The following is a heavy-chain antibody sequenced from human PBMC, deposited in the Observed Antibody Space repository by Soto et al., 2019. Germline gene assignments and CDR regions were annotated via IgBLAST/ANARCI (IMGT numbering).Heavy chain of an antibody. V-gene: IGHV1-3*01. J-gene: IGHJ4*02. D-gene: IGHD3-22*01. Sequence: GASVKVSCKASGYTFTSYAMHWVRQAPGQRLEWMGWINAGNGNTKYSQKFQGRVTITRDTSASTAYMELSSLRSEDTAVCYCARAPHHYYDSSGYFDYWGQGTLVTV. CDR2: INAGNGNT. CDR3: ARAPHHYYDSSGYFDY. CDR1: GYTFTSYA.